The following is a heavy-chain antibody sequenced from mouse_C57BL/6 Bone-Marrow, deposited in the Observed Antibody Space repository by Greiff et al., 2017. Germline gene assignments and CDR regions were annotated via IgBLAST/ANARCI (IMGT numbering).Heavy chain of an antibody. D-gene: IGHD2-3*01. V-gene: IGHV5-6*02. CDR2: ISSGGSYT. CDR1: GFTFSSYG. Sequence: EVKLVESGGDLVKPGGSLKLSCAASGFTFSSYGMSWVRQTPDKRLEWVATISSGGSYTYYPDRVKGRCTISRDNAKNTLYLQMSSLKSEDTAMYYCARRDGYSERCAYWGQGTLVTVSA. CDR3: ARRDGYSERCAY. J-gene: IGHJ3*01.